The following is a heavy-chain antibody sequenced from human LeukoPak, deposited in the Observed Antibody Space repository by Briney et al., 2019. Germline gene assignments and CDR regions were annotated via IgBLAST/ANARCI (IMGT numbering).Heavy chain of an antibody. CDR2: FCLGRDT. Sequence: PSETLSLTCTVSGDSVTNDFFWGWVRQPPGKELEWIGSFCLGRDTYYRPSLKSRVTISVDTSKNQFSLKLSSVTAADTAVYYCARHYLAAAGSSDYWGQGTLVTVSS. V-gene: IGHV4-38-2*02. J-gene: IGHJ4*02. CDR1: GDSVTNDFF. CDR3: ARHYLAAAGSSDY. D-gene: IGHD6-13*01.